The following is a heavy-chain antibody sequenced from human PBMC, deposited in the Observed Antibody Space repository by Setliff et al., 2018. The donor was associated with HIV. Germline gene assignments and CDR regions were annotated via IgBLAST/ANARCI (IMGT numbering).Heavy chain of an antibody. Sequence: ASVKVSCKASGYRFIDYYMHWLRQAPGQGLEWMGWISTYKGNTKYEQKFQGRVTMTTDTSTSTAYMELRSLRSDDTAIYYCARDNYDDYSRVQMDVWGKGTTVTVSS. CDR1: GYRFIDYY. D-gene: IGHD4-17*01. CDR3: ARDNYDDYSRVQMDV. V-gene: IGHV1-18*04. CDR2: ISTYKGNT. J-gene: IGHJ6*04.